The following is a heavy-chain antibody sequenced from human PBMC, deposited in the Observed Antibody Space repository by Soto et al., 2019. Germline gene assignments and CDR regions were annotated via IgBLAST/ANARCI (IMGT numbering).Heavy chain of an antibody. CDR3: ARDGGAAAAGDLNRDLKAFDI. D-gene: IGHD6-13*01. V-gene: IGHV1-69*06. CDR2: IIPIFGTA. CDR1: GGTFSSYA. J-gene: IGHJ3*02. Sequence: ASVKVSCKASGGTFSSYAISWVRQAPGQGLEWMGGIIPIFGTANYAQKFQGRVTITADKSTSTAYMELSSLRSEDTAGYYCARDGGAAAAGDLNRDLKAFDIWG.